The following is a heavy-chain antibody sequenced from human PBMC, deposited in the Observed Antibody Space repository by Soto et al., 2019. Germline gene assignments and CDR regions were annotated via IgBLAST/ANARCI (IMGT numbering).Heavy chain of an antibody. Sequence: EVQLLESGGGLVQPGGSLRLSCAASGFTFSSYAMSWVRQVPGKGLEWVSAISGTGANTYYADSVKGRFTISTDNSKNTLYLQMNSLRADDAAVYYCATLRFCTSSSCYGREGGYWGQGTLFTVSS. D-gene: IGHD2-2*01. CDR3: ATLRFCTSSSCYGREGGY. V-gene: IGHV3-23*01. CDR1: GFTFSSYA. J-gene: IGHJ4*02. CDR2: ISGTGANT.